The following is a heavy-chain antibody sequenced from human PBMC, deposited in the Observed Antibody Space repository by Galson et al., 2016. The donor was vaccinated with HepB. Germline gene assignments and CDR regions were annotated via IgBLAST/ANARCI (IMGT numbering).Heavy chain of an antibody. Sequence: SVKVSCKASGYTFTTTGISWVRQAPGHGLEWMGWISTYNGNTNNAQKLQGRVTMTRDTSTSTAYMELTNLTSDDTAVYYCARDRGYSYGFDYLGQGTLVTVSS. CDR2: ISTYNGNT. CDR3: ARDRGYSYGFDY. D-gene: IGHD5-18*01. CDR1: GYTFTTTG. J-gene: IGHJ4*02. V-gene: IGHV1-18*01.